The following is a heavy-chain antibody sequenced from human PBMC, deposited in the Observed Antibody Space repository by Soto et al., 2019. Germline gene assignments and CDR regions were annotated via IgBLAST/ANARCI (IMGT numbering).Heavy chain of an antibody. CDR2: IKEDGSEK. Sequence: AGSLRLSCAASGFTFSSSWMNWVRQAPGKGLEWVAGIKEDGSEKYYVDFVKSRFTISRDNVEKSVYLQMNSLRGEDTAVYFCARDRGYRCFAYWGLGILVTVS. D-gene: IGHD5-18*01. CDR3: ARDRGYRCFAY. CDR1: GFTFSSSW. V-gene: IGHV3-7*01. J-gene: IGHJ4*02.